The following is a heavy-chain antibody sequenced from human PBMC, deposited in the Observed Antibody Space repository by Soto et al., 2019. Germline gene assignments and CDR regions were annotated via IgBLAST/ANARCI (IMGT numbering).Heavy chain of an antibody. CDR2: ISSSSSYI. J-gene: IGHJ3*02. CDR1: GFTFSSYS. V-gene: IGHV3-21*01. Sequence: GGSLRLSCAASGFTFSSYSMNWVRQAPGKGLEWVSSISSSSSYIYYADSVKGRFTISRDNAKNSLYLQMNSLRAEDTAVYYCARGDYYDSSGPFLDAFDIWGQGTMVTRLL. CDR3: ARGDYYDSSGPFLDAFDI. D-gene: IGHD3-22*01.